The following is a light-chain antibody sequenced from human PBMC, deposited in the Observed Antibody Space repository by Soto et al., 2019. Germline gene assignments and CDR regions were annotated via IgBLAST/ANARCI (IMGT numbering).Light chain of an antibody. V-gene: IGLV1-44*01. CDR3: AVWDDSLDGVV. Sequence: QSVLTQPPSASGTPGQSVTISCSGSSSNIGDNTVNWYQQLPGTAPKLLIYSNDRRSSGVPDRFSGSKSGTSASLAISGLQSEDEADYYCAVWDDSLDGVVFGGGTQLTVL. J-gene: IGLJ2*01. CDR1: SSNIGDNT. CDR2: SND.